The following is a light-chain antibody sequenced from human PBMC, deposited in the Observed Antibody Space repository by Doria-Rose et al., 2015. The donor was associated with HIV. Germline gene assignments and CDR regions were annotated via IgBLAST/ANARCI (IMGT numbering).Light chain of an antibody. Sequence: TQSPGTLSLSPGERATLSCRASQRVKSSYLAWYQQKPGQAPRLLIYDASTRATGIPDRVSGSWSGTDFTLTISRLEPEDVAVYYCQQYGTSRGTFGQGTRLEIK. CDR2: DAS. V-gene: IGKV3-20*01. J-gene: IGKJ5*01. CDR1: QRVKSSY. CDR3: QQYGTSRGT.